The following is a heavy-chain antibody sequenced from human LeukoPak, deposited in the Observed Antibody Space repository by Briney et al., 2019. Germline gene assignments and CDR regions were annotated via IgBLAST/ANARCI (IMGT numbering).Heavy chain of an antibody. J-gene: IGHJ4*02. Sequence: GGSLRLSCAPPGLTVRSNYMTWVRRAPGKGLEWVSVFYSGGSSYYADSVKGRFTISRDNSKNTLFLQMNSLRAEDTAMYYCARAYSSSWYNLDYWGQGTLVTVSS. CDR3: ARAYSSSWYNLDY. CDR1: GLTVRSNY. D-gene: IGHD6-13*01. CDR2: FYSGGSS. V-gene: IGHV3-66*01.